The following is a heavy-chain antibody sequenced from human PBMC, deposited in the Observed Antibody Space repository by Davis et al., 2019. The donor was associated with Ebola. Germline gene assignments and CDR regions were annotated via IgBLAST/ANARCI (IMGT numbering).Heavy chain of an antibody. CDR1: GFTFDDYA. CDR2: ISWNSGSI. D-gene: IGHD3/OR15-3a*01. CDR3: AREGLVITGFDY. Sequence: SLKISCAASGFTFDDYAMHWVRQAPGKGLEWVSGISWNSGSIGYADSVKGRFTISRDNAKNTLYLQMNSLRAEDTAVYYCAREGLVITGFDYWGQGTLVTVSS. J-gene: IGHJ4*02. V-gene: IGHV3-9*01.